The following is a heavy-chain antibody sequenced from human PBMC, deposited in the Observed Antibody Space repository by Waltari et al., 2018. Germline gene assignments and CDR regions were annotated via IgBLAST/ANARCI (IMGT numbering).Heavy chain of an antibody. D-gene: IGHD1-1*01. Sequence: VQLVESGGGVVQPGESLRLSCAVSGLISTHHGMHWVPQAPRKGVEWVAVIGEDARLKYYADFVKGRFTISRDNSKNTMSLQMNSLRPEDTAIYYCVKEVRNHRPYDYWGQGTVVTVSS. J-gene: IGHJ4*02. V-gene: IGHV3-30*18. CDR3: VKEVRNHRPYDY. CDR1: GLISTHHG. CDR2: IGEDARLK.